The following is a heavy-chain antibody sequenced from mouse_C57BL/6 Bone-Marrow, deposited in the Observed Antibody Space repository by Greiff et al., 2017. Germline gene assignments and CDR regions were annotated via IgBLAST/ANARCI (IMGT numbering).Heavy chain of an antibody. Sequence: QVQLQQPGAELVKPGASVKLSCKASGYTFTSYWMHWVKQRPGRGLEWIGRIDPNSGGTKYNEKFKSKATLTVDKPSSTAYMQLSSLTSEDSAVYYCARNRKVHYGLAYWGQGTLVTVSA. CDR3: ARNRKVHYGLAY. CDR2: IDPNSGGT. J-gene: IGHJ3*01. CDR1: GYTFTSYW. V-gene: IGHV1-72*01. D-gene: IGHD1-2*01.